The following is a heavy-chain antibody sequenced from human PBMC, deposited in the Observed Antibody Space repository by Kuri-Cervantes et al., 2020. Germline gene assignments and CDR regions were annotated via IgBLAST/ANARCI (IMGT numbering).Heavy chain of an antibody. J-gene: IGHJ6*02. Sequence: ASVKVSCKGSGYSFTGYYIYWVRQAPGQGLEWMGWINPNTGGTKYAQRFQGRVTMTRDTSINTAYMQLSSLRSEDTAVYYCARGDCSGGSCYSRGPYYYGMDVWGQGTTVTVSS. CDR1: GYSFTGYY. V-gene: IGHV1-2*02. CDR3: ARGDCSGGSCYSRGPYYYGMDV. D-gene: IGHD2-15*01. CDR2: INPNTGGT.